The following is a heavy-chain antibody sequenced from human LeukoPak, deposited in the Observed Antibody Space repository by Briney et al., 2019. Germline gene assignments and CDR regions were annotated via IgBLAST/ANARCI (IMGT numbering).Heavy chain of an antibody. Sequence: PGGSLRLSCAASGFTFSSYAMSWVRQAPGKGLEWVSAISGTGGSTYYADSVKGRFTISRDNSKNTLYLQMDSLRAEDTAVYFCARSPGYSYGRFTFDIWGQGTMVTVSS. J-gene: IGHJ3*02. CDR2: ISGTGGST. D-gene: IGHD5-18*01. V-gene: IGHV3-23*01. CDR3: ARSPGYSYGRFTFDI. CDR1: GFTFSSYA.